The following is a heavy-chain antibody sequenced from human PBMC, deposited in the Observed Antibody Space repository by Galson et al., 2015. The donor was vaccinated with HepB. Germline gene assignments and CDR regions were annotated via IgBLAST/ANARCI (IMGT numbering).Heavy chain of an antibody. J-gene: IGHJ4*02. CDR1: GFTFSSYA. D-gene: IGHD6-13*01. Sequence: SLRLSCAASGFTFSSYAMHWVRQAPGKGLEYVSAISSNGGSTYYADSVKGRFTISRDNSKNTLYLQMSSLRAEDTAVYYCVKPGQLFGSWTYFDYWGQGTLVTVSS. V-gene: IGHV3-64D*06. CDR3: VKPGQLFGSWTYFDY. CDR2: ISSNGGST.